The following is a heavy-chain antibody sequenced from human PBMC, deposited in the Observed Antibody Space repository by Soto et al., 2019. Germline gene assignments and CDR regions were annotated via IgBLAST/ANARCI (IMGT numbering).Heavy chain of an antibody. CDR1: GGSFSGYY. V-gene: IGHV4-34*01. J-gene: IGHJ6*03. D-gene: IGHD3-10*01. CDR2: INHSGST. Sequence: ETLSLTCAVYGGSFSGYYWSWIRQPPGKGLEWIGEINHSGSTNYNPSLKSRVTISVDTSKNQFSLKLSSVTAADTAVYYCARGQSIRVRGVISGYYMDVWGKGTTVTVSS. CDR3: ARGQSIRVRGVISGYYMDV.